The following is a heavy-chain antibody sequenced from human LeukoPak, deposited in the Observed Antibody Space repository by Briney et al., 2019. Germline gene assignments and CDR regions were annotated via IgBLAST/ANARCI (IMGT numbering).Heavy chain of an antibody. J-gene: IGHJ6*02. CDR1: GFTFTTYW. CDR3: AREADRYGMDV. CDR2: INSDGSIT. Sequence: GGSLRLSCAASGFTFTTYWMHWVRQAPGKGLVWVSHINSDGSITSYADSVKGRFTISRDNAKNSLYLQMHSLRAEDTAVYYCAREADRYGMDVWGQGTTVTVSS. V-gene: IGHV3-74*01.